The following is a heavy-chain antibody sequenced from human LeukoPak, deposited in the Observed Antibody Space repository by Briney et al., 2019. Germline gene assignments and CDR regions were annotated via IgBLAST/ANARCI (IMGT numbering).Heavy chain of an antibody. J-gene: IGHJ4*02. CDR2: IYHSGST. CDR3: ARDLFSSGWYYDH. Sequence: SETLSLTCAVSGYSISSGYYWGWIRQPPGKGLEWIGSIYHSGSTYYNPSLKSRVTISVDRSKNQSSLKLGSVTAADTAVYYCARDLFSSGWYYDHWGQGTLVTVSP. D-gene: IGHD6-19*01. CDR1: GYSISSGYY. V-gene: IGHV4-38-2*02.